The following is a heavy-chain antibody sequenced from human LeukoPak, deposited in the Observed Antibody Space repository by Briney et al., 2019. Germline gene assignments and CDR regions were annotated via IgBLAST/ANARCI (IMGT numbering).Heavy chain of an antibody. D-gene: IGHD3-22*01. V-gene: IGHV1-2*02. Sequence: ASVKVSCKASGYTFTGYYVHWVRQAPGQGLEWMGWINPNSGGTNYAQKFQGRVTMTRDTSISTAYMELSRLRSDDTAVYYCARDDSSGYPMNYWGQGTLVTVSS. CDR2: INPNSGGT. J-gene: IGHJ4*02. CDR1: GYTFTGYY. CDR3: ARDDSSGYPMNY.